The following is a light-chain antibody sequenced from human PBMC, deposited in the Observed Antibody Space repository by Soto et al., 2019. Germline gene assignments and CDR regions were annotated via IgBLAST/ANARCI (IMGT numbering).Light chain of an antibody. CDR1: QSVTSTY. CDR2: DAS. CDR3: QQYGTSPVT. V-gene: IGKV3-20*01. Sequence: EIVLTQSPGTLSLSPGERATLSCRASQSVTSTYVAWYQQKAGQAPRLLIFDASSRAPDIPDRFSGRGSGTGFTLTISSLEPEDFAVYFCQQYGTSPVTFGQGTKVEIK. J-gene: IGKJ1*01.